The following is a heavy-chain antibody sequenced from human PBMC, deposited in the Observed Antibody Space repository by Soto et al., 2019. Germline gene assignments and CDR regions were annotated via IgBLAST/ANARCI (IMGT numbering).Heavy chain of an antibody. CDR3: ARTSSVAGTPAFDP. CDR2: IYHSGST. J-gene: IGHJ5*02. D-gene: IGHD6-19*01. CDR1: GGSIRSGGYA. Sequence: SETLSITCALSGGSIRSGGYAWSWIRQPPGKGLEWSGYIYHSGSTAYNPSLRNRVTISLDRSKNQFSLNLSSVTAADTAVYYCARTSSVAGTPAFDPWGQGMLVTV. V-gene: IGHV4-30-2*01.